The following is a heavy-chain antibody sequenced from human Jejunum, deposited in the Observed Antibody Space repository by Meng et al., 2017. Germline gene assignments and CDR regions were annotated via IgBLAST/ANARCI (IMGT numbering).Heavy chain of an antibody. Sequence: QVQLQQWGAGLLKPSESLSLTCAVDGGSISGYFWSWVRQAPGEGLEWVGEFTRGGTTNYNPSLKSRVTISADTSKNQFSLTLSSVSAADTAVYYCARHEVDFHNWGQGTLVTVSS. CDR3: ARHEVDFHN. J-gene: IGHJ4*02. CDR1: GGSISGYF. D-gene: IGHD2/OR15-2a*01. V-gene: IGHV4-34*02. CDR2: FTRGGTT.